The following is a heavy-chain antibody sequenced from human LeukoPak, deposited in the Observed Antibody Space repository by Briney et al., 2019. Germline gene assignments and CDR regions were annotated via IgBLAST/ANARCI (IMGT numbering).Heavy chain of an antibody. CDR2: ISSSSSYI. D-gene: IGHD4-17*01. CDR3: ARVSDFGDYFDY. Sequence: GGSLRLSCAASGFTFSSYSMNWVRQAPGKGLEWVSSISSSSSYIYYANSVKGRFTTSRDNAKNSLYLQMNSLRAEDTAVYYCARVSDFGDYFDYWGQGTLVTVSS. J-gene: IGHJ4*02. V-gene: IGHV3-21*01. CDR1: GFTFSSYS.